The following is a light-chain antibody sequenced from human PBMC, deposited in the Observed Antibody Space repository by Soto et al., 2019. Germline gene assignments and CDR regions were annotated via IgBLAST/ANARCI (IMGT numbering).Light chain of an antibody. CDR2: EVS. V-gene: IGLV2-14*01. CDR1: SNNVGGYNF. Sequence: QSALTQPRSVSGSPGQSVTISCTGASNNVGGYNFVSWYQQHPGKAPKLMIYEVSNRPSGVSNRFSGSKSGNTASLTISGLQAEDEADYYCSSFTSTSTRVFGGGTKLTVL. J-gene: IGLJ3*02. CDR3: SSFTSTSTRV.